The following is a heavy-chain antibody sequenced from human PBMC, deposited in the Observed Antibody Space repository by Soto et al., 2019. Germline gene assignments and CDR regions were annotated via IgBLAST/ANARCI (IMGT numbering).Heavy chain of an antibody. J-gene: IGHJ4*02. CDR2: IYYSGST. D-gene: IGHD4-17*01. CDR3: AREPTVTLFDY. V-gene: IGHV4-59*01. CDR1: GGSISSYY. Sequence: SETLSLTCTVSGGSISSYYWRWIRQPPGKGLEWIGYIYYSGSTNYNPSLKSRVTISVDTSKNQFSLKLSSVTAADTAVYYCAREPTVTLFDYWGQGTLVTVSS.